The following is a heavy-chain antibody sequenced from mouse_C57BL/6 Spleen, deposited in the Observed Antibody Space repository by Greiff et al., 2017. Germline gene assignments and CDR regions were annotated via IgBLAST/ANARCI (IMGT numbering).Heavy chain of an antibody. CDR2: INPSNGGT. Sequence: QVQLQQPGTELVKPGASVKLSCKASGYTFTSYWMHWVKQRPGQGLEWIGNINPSNGGTNYNEKFKSTATLTVDKSSSTAYMQLSSLTSEDSAVYYCARGAFYYGNPYYYAMDYWGQGTSVTVSS. D-gene: IGHD2-1*01. CDR1: GYTFTSYW. V-gene: IGHV1-53*01. CDR3: ARGAFYYGNPYYYAMDY. J-gene: IGHJ4*01.